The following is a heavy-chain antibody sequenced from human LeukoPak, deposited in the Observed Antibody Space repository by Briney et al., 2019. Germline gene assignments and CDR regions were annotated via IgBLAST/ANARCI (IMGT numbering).Heavy chain of an antibody. CDR3: ARDSSGYYS. CDR1: GYTFTSYG. J-gene: IGHJ4*02. CDR2: ISAYNGNT. V-gene: IGHV1-18*01. D-gene: IGHD3-22*01. Sequence: ASVKVSCKASGYTFTSYGISWVRQPPEQGLEWMGWISAYNGNTNYAQKLQGRVTMTRNTSISPAYMELSSLRSEDTAVYYCARDSSGYYSWGQGTLVTVSS.